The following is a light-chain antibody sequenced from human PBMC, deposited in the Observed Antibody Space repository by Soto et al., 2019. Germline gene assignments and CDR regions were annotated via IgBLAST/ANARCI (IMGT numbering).Light chain of an antibody. V-gene: IGLV1-40*01. Sequence: QAVVTQPPSVSGXXXXRVXXXXXXXSSXIGAGYDVHWYQQLPGTAPKLLIYRNDNRPSGVPDRFSGSKSGTSASLAITGLQAEDEADYYCQSFDSSLGDYVFGTGTKLTVL. CDR3: QSFDSSLGDYV. J-gene: IGLJ1*01. CDR1: SSXIGAGYD. CDR2: RND.